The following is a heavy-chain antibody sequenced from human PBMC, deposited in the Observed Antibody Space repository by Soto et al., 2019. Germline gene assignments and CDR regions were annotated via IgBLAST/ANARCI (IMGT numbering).Heavy chain of an antibody. CDR3: ARGSYSVAYGMDV. J-gene: IGHJ6*02. Sequence: QVQLVESGGGVVQPGRSLRLSCAASGFSFSSYGMHWVRQAPGKGLEWVAVIWYDGSNKYYADSVKGRLTISRDNSKNTLYLQMTSLRAEDTAVYYCARGSYSVAYGMDVWGQGTTVTVPS. D-gene: IGHD1-26*01. CDR2: IWYDGSNK. V-gene: IGHV3-33*01. CDR1: GFSFSSYG.